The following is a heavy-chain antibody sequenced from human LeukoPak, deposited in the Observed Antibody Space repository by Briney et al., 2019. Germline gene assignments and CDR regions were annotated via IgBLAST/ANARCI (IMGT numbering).Heavy chain of an antibody. CDR2: IYYSGST. D-gene: IGHD3-22*01. CDR3: ARLSMRSSGYYNFDAFDI. Sequence: PSETLSLTCTVSGGSISSSSYYWGWIRQPPGKGLEWIGSIYYSGSTYYNPSLKSRVTISVDTSKNQCSLKLSSVTAADTAVYYCARLSMRSSGYYNFDAFDIWGQGTMDTVSS. CDR1: GGSISSSSYY. V-gene: IGHV4-39*01. J-gene: IGHJ3*02.